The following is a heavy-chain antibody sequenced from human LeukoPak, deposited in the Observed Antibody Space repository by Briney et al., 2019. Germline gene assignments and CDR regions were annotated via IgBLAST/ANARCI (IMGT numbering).Heavy chain of an antibody. D-gene: IGHD3-10*01. Sequence: GGSLRLSCAASGFTFSSYGLHWVRQAPGKGLEWVAVISYDGRNKYYADSVRGRFTISRDNSKNGLYLQMNNLRAEDTAIYYCARPLMYYYGSETYFWFDPWGQGTLVTVSS. J-gene: IGHJ5*02. V-gene: IGHV3-30*04. CDR3: ARPLMYYYGSETYFWFDP. CDR2: ISYDGRNK. CDR1: GFTFSSYG.